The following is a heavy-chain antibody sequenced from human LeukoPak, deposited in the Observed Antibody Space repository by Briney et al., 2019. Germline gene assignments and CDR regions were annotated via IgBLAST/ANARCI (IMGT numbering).Heavy chain of an antibody. CDR1: GYTFTSYD. V-gene: IGHV1-8*01. Sequence: GASVKVSCKASGYTFTSYDINWVRQATGQGLEWMGWMNPNSGNTGYAQRFQGRLTMTRNTSISTAYMELSSLRSEDTAVYYCARGSSGWPYQDAFDIWGQGTVVTVSS. CDR2: MNPNSGNT. CDR3: ARGSSGWPYQDAFDI. D-gene: IGHD6-19*01. J-gene: IGHJ3*02.